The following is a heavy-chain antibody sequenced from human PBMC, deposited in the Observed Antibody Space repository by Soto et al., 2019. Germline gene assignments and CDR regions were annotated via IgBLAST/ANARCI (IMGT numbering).Heavy chain of an antibody. V-gene: IGHV3-23*01. CDR2: ISASGGST. D-gene: IGHD3-10*01. CDR1: GFTFTNYA. CDR3: AKDMRGSGSYNIYGMDV. Sequence: EVQLLESGGGLVQPGGSLRLSCAASGFTFTNYAMSWVRQAPGKGLEWVSTISASGGSTYHADSVKGRFTISRDNSKNTLPMQMNSLRDEDTAAYYCAKDMRGSGSYNIYGMDVWGQGTTVTVS. J-gene: IGHJ6*02.